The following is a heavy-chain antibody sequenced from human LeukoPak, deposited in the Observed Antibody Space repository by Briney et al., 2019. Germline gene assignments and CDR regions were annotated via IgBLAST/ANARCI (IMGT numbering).Heavy chain of an antibody. CDR1: GYTFTSYY. V-gene: IGHV1-69*04. J-gene: IGHJ4*02. CDR3: ARDPLTK. D-gene: IGHD2-8*01. Sequence: GASVKVSCKAAGYTFTSYYMHWVRQAPGQGLEWMGRIIPILGIANYAQKFQGRVTITADKSTSTAYMELSSLRSEDTAVYYCARDPLTKWGQGTLVTVSS. CDR2: IIPILGIA.